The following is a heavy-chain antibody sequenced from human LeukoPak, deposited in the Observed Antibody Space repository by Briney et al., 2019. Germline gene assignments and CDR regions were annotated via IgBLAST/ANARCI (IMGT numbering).Heavy chain of an antibody. Sequence: GGSLRLSCAASGFTFSSYSMNWVRQAPGKGLEWVSYISSSSSTIYYADSVKGRFTISRDNAKNSLYLQMNSLRAEDTAVYYCVVPAADYYYGMDVWGQGTTVTVSS. J-gene: IGHJ6*02. CDR1: GFTFSSYS. D-gene: IGHD2-2*01. V-gene: IGHV3-48*01. CDR2: ISSSSSTI. CDR3: VVPAADYYYGMDV.